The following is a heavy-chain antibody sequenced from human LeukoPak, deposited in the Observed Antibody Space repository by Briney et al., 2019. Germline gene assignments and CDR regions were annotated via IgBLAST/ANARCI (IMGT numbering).Heavy chain of an antibody. V-gene: IGHV1-2*02. CDR2: INPNSGGT. J-gene: IGHJ4*02. D-gene: IGHD2-15*01. Sequence: ASVKVSCKASGYTFTGYYMHWVRQAPGQGLEWMGWINPNSGGTNYAQKFQGRVTMTRDTSISTAYMELSRLRSDDTAVYYRARADIVVVVAATGSNRNFDYWGQGTLVTVSS. CDR1: GYTFTGYY. CDR3: ARADIVVVVAATGSNRNFDY.